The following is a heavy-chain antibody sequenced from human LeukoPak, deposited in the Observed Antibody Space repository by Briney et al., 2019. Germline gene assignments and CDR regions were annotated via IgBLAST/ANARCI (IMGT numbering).Heavy chain of an antibody. CDR2: ISGSGGST. D-gene: IGHD6-13*01. V-gene: IGHV3-23*01. CDR3: ALEYSSSWYGLVDY. CDR1: GFTFSSYA. J-gene: IGHJ4*02. Sequence: GSLRLSCAASGFTFSSYAMSWVRQAPGKGLEWVSAISGSGGSTYYADSVKGRFTISRDNSKNTLYLQMNSLRAEDTAVYYCALEYSSSWYGLVDYWGQGTLVTVSS.